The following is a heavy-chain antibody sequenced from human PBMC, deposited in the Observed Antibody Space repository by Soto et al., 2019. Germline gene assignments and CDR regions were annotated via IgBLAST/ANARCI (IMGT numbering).Heavy chain of an antibody. V-gene: IGHV4-59*01. CDR1: GGSISSYY. D-gene: IGHD1-7*01. CDR2: IYYSGST. Sequence: SETLSLTCPVSGGSISSYYWSWIRQPPGKGLEWIGYIYYSGSTNYNPSLKSRVTISVDTSKNQFSLKLSSVTAADTAVYYCARTYNWNYNYYYYGMDVWGQGTTVTVS. CDR3: ARTYNWNYNYYYYGMDV. J-gene: IGHJ6*02.